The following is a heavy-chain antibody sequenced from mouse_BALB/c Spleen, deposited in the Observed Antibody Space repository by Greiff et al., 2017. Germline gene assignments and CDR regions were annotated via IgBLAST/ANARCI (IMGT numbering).Heavy chain of an antibody. J-gene: IGHJ4*01. CDR2: ISTYYGDA. D-gene: IGHD2-10*01. Sequence: QVQLQQSGAELVRPGVSVKISCKGSGYTFTDYAMHWVKQSHAKSLEWIGVISTYYGDASYNQKFKGKATMTVDKSSSTAYMELARLTSEDSAIYYCARPLLNYYAMDYWGQEASVTVSS. V-gene: IGHV1S137*01. CDR1: GYTFTDYA. CDR3: ARPLLNYYAMDY.